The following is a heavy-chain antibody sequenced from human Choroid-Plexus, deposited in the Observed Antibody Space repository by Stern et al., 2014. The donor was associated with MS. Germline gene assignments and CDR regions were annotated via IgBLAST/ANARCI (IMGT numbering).Heavy chain of an antibody. V-gene: IGHV1-18*01. CDR1: GYTFTSYG. Sequence: QVQLVQSGAEVKKPGASVKVSCKASGYTFTSYGISWVRQAPAQGLEWMGWSGAYNGNPNYAQKLRGRVTMTTDTSTSTAYMELRGLIAAATAVYYCARGLLGSENAFDIWGQGTMVTVSS. D-gene: IGHD2-15*01. CDR2: SGAYNGNP. J-gene: IGHJ3*02. CDR3: ARGLLGSENAFDI.